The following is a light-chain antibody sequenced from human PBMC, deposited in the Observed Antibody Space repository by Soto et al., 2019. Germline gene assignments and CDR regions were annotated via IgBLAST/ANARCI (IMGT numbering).Light chain of an antibody. CDR3: LSYAGSTNYV. J-gene: IGLJ1*01. V-gene: IGLV2-8*01. CDR2: EVS. Sequence: QSALTQPPSASGSPGQSVSISCTGTSRDVGGNNYVSWYQQHPGKAPKLMIYEVSKRPSGVPDRFSGSKSGNTASLTVSGIQAEDEADYFCLSYAGSTNYVFGTGTKVTVL. CDR1: SRDVGGNNY.